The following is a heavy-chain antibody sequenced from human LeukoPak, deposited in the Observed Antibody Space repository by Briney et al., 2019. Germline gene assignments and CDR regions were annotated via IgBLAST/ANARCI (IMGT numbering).Heavy chain of an antibody. V-gene: IGHV3-23*01. CDR3: AKEARGFSVPYYFDY. D-gene: IGHD3-10*01. J-gene: IGHJ4*02. CDR1: GFTFSSYA. Sequence: GGSLRLSCAASGFTFSSYAMSWARQAPGKGLEWVSAISGSGGSTYYADSVKGQFTISRDNSKNTLYLQMNSLRAEDTAVYYCAKEARGFSVPYYFDYWGQGTLVTVSS. CDR2: ISGSGGST.